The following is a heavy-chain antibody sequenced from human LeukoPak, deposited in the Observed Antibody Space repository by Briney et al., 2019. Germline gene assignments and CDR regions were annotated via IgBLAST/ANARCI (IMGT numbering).Heavy chain of an antibody. CDR3: ARSYYVWGSYRNNWFDP. J-gene: IGHJ5*02. D-gene: IGHD3-16*02. Sequence: PSQTLSLTCTVSGGSISSGSYYWSWIRQPAGKRLEWIGRIYTSGSTNYNPSLKSRVTISVDTSKNQFSLKLSSVTAADTAVYYCARSYYVWGSYRNNWFDPWGQGTLVTVSS. CDR1: GGSISSGSYY. V-gene: IGHV4-61*02. CDR2: IYTSGST.